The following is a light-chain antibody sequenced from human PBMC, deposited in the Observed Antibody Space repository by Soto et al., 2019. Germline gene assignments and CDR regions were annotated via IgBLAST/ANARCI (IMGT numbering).Light chain of an antibody. Sequence: QSALTQPASVSGSPGQSITISCTGTSSDVGGYNYVSWYQQHPGDAPKLMIYHVSNRPSGVSNRFSGSKSGNTASLTISGLQAEDEADYYCSSYTSPTAYIFGTGTKVTVL. J-gene: IGLJ1*01. V-gene: IGLV2-14*03. CDR1: SSDVGGYNY. CDR3: SSYTSPTAYI. CDR2: HVS.